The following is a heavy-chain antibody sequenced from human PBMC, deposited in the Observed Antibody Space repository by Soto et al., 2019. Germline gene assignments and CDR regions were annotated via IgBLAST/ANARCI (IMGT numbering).Heavy chain of an antibody. V-gene: IGHV3-74*01. CDR2: VNGDGGGT. CDR1: GFTFSNYW. Sequence: PGGSLRLSCVVSGFTFSNYWMHWVRQAPGKGLVWVSRVNGDGGGTIYADSVKGRFTISRDNAKNTLYLQMNSLRAEDTAVYYCARREYDVVTGYRLDYWGQGTRVTVS. J-gene: IGHJ4*02. D-gene: IGHD3-9*01. CDR3: ARREYDVVTGYRLDY.